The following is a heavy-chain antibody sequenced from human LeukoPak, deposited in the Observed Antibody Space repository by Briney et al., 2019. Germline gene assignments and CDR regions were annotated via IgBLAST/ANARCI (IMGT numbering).Heavy chain of an antibody. CDR3: ARLPGIAVAGPDY. Sequence: GGSLRLSCAASGFRFSDYGMHWGGEAPGQGLEGVAVIWADGITKYYTDSGKGRFTISRDNSKNTLYLQMNSLRAEDTAVYYCARLPGIAVAGPDYWGQGTLVTVSS. D-gene: IGHD6-19*01. V-gene: IGHV3-33*01. CDR2: IWADGITK. CDR1: GFRFSDYG. J-gene: IGHJ4*02.